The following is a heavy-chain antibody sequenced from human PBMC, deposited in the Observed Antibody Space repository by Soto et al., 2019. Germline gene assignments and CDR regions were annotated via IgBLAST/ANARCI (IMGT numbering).Heavy chain of an antibody. CDR1: GEYFSANY. CDR3: ATGGLFSS. Sequence: QVQLQQWGAGLLKPSETLSLTCDISGEYFSANYWSWIRQTPGKGLEWLGEINHAGTTDYNPSVEDRIIISADASKNQFSPKLTSVTAMDTAVYYFATGGLFSSWGQGTLVTVSS. V-gene: IGHV4-34*01. J-gene: IGHJ5*02. CDR2: INHAGTT. D-gene: IGHD3-3*01.